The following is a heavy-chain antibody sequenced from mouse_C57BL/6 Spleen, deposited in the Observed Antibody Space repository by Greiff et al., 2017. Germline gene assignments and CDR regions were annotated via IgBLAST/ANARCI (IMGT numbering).Heavy chain of an antibody. CDR1: GYTFTSYW. J-gene: IGHJ4*01. Sequence: QVQLQQPGAELVKPGASVKMSCKASGYTFTSYWIPWVKQRPGQGLEWIGDIYPGSGSTNYNEKFKSKATLTVDTSSSTANMQLSSLTSEDSAVYYWARGGNRAMDYWGQGTSVTVSS. D-gene: IGHD2-1*01. CDR2: IYPGSGST. CDR3: ARGGNRAMDY. V-gene: IGHV1-55*01.